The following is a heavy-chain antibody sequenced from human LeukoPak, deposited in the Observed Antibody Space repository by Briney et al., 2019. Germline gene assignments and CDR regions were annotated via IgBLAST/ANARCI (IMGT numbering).Heavy chain of an antibody. Sequence: SETLSLTCTISGGSVSDYYWSWIRQSPGKGLEWIGYVYHTGSTSYSPSLKSRVTISADTSQNQFSLKLSSVTAADTAVYYCASRKLGNDYWGQGTLVTVSS. J-gene: IGHJ4*02. CDR2: VYHTGST. CDR1: GGSVSDYY. V-gene: IGHV4-59*02. D-gene: IGHD7-27*01. CDR3: ASRKLGNDY.